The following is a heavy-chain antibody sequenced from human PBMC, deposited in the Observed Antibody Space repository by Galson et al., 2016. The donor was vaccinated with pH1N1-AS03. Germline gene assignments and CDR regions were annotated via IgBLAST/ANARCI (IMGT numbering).Heavy chain of an antibody. CDR3: TRDFDAPHGK. D-gene: IGHD3-9*01. V-gene: IGHV3-74*01. CDR1: GFTFSATW. J-gene: IGHJ4*02. CDR2: ISPDGSIV. Sequence: SLRLSCAASGFTFSATWIHWIRQGPGKGLVWVSRISPDGSIVGYADSVKGRFTVSRDNDQNTVYLQMNSLTADDTAVYYCTRDFDAPHGKWGQGTLVTVSS.